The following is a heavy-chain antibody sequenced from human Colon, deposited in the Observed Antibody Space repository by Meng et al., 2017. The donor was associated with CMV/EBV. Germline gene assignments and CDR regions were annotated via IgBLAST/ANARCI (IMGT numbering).Heavy chain of an antibody. D-gene: IGHD6-19*01. V-gene: IGHV4-4*02. Sequence: QVQLQESGARLVTPSGPLSLTCAVSGVSVRSGFWWTWVRQAPGKGLEWIGEMSQSGNSNYNPSLKSRLTISIDKSKNQFSLNLTSVTAADTALYFCAASSGWWRIDYWGHGTLVTVSS. CDR1: GVSVRSGFW. CDR3: AASSGWWRIDY. CDR2: MSQSGNS. J-gene: IGHJ4*01.